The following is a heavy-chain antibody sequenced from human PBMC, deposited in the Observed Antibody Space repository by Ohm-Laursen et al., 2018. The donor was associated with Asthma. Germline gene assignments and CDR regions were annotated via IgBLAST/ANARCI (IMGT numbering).Heavy chain of an antibody. V-gene: IGHV3-53*01. Sequence: SLRLSCTAFGFTVGSDYMTWVRQAPGKGLEWVSAIYSGGTTYYADSVRGRFTISRDNSKNTLYLQMNSLRAEDTAVYYCARKFSSGWLFDFWGQGTLVTVSS. CDR3: ARKFSSGWLFDF. J-gene: IGHJ4*02. D-gene: IGHD6-19*01. CDR1: GFTVGSDY. CDR2: IYSGGTT.